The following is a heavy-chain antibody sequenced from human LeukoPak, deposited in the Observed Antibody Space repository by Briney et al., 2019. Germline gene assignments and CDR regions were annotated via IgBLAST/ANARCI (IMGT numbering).Heavy chain of an antibody. Sequence: SETLSLTCTVSGGSISSYYWSWIRQPPGKGLEWIGYIYYSGSTNYNPSLKSRVTISVDTSKNQFSLKLSSVTAADTAVYYCARSSSGSIRKNWFDPWGQGTLVTVSS. V-gene: IGHV4-59*01. D-gene: IGHD6-19*01. CDR1: GGSISSYY. CDR2: IYYSGST. CDR3: ARSSSGSIRKNWFDP. J-gene: IGHJ5*02.